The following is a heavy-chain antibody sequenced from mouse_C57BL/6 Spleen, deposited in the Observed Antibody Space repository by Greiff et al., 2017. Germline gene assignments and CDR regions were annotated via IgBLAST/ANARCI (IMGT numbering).Heavy chain of an antibody. CDR1: GYTFTSYW. D-gene: IGHD2-14*01. CDR2: INPSNGGT. CDR3: ARGQEGSTRTYYYAMDD. V-gene: IGHV1-53*01. J-gene: IGHJ4*01. Sequence: QVQLQQPGTELVKPGASVKMSCKASGYTFTSYWMHWVKQRPGQGLEWIGNINPSNGGTNYNEKFKSKATLTVDKSSSTAYMQLSSLTSEDSAVYYCARGQEGSTRTYYYAMDDWGQGTSVTVSS.